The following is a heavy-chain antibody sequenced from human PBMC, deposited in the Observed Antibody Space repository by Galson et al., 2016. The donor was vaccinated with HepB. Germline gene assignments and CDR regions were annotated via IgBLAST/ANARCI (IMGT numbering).Heavy chain of an antibody. CDR3: ARGARFLHDLDF. CDR2: IIPIFGST. J-gene: IGHJ4*02. CDR1: GGTFSSYA. D-gene: IGHD5-24*01. Sequence: SGGTFSSYAISWVRQAPGQGLEWMGGIIPIFGSTNYAQKFQGRVAITADKSTSTAYMELTNLRSEDTAVYYCARGARFLHDLDFWGQGTLVTVSS. V-gene: IGHV1-69*06.